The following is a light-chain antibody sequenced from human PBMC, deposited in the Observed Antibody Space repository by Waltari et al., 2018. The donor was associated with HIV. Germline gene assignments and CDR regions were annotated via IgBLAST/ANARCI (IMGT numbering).Light chain of an antibody. CDR1: TANTIASDS. CDR3: AAWDDSLSGYV. CDR2: QTD. Sequence: QSVLSQPPSASGTPGQRPPISCSASTANTIASDSVRWFRQVPGAAPRLLMYQTDQRPSWVTDRFSGSKSGTSASLVISGLRSEDEAHYYCAAWDDSLSGYVFGTGTKVIVL. V-gene: IGLV1-47*01. J-gene: IGLJ1*01.